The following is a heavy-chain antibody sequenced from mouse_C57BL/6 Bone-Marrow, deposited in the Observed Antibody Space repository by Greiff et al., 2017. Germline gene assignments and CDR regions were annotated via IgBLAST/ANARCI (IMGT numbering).Heavy chain of an antibody. Sequence: EVKLVESGEGLVKPGGSLKLSCAASGFTFSSYAMSWVRQTPEKRLEWVAYISSGGDYIYYADTVTGRFTISSDNARHSLYLQMSSLKSEDTAMYYCTNYYGFAYWGQGTLVTVSA. J-gene: IGHJ3*01. V-gene: IGHV5-9-1*02. CDR2: ISSGGDYI. D-gene: IGHD1-1*01. CDR1: GFTFSSYA. CDR3: TNYYGFAY.